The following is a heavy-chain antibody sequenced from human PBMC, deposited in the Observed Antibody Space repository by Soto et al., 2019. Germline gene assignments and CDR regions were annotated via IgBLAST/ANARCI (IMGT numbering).Heavy chain of an antibody. CDR2: ISWDGGST. D-gene: IGHD3-22*01. J-gene: IGHJ3*02. Sequence: PGGSLRLSCAASGFTFDDYTMHWVRQAPGKGLEWVSLISWDGGSTYYADSVKGRFTISRDNSKNSLYLQMNSLRTEDTALYYCAKLDDSSGDDAFDIWGQGTMVTVSS. CDR1: GFTFDDYT. V-gene: IGHV3-43*01. CDR3: AKLDDSSGDDAFDI.